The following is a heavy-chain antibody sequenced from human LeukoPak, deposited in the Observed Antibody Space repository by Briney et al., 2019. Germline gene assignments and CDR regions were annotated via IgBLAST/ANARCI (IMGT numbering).Heavy chain of an antibody. D-gene: IGHD3-10*01. CDR1: GGTFSSYA. CDR2: INPSGGST. V-gene: IGHV1-46*01. CDR3: ARIATYYYGSGSYYNPGYYYYYMDV. Sequence: ASVKVSCKASGGTFSSYAISWVRQAPGQGLEWMGIINPSGGSTSYAQKFHGRVTMTRDTSTSTVYMELSSLRSKDTAVYYCARIATYYYGSGSYYNPGYYYYYMDVWGKGTTVTVSS. J-gene: IGHJ6*03.